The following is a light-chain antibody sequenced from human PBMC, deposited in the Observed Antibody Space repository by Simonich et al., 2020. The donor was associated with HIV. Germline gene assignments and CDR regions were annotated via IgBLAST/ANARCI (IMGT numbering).Light chain of an antibody. Sequence: EMVMTQSPATLSLSPGERTTLTCRASQSVSSNLAWYQQKPGQAPTLLIYDASTRATGIPARFSGSGSGTGFTLTINRMQSEDFAVYYCQQYNNWPRTFGLGTKVEMK. V-gene: IGKV3-15*01. CDR2: DAS. CDR3: QQYNNWPRT. CDR1: QSVSSN. J-gene: IGKJ1*01.